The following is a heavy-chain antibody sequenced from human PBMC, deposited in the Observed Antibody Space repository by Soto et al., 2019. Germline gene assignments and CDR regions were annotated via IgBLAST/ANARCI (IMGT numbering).Heavy chain of an antibody. CDR1: GGSIISGGHY. J-gene: IGHJ4*02. D-gene: IGHD4-17*01. CDR3: ARDQGGYGDSGY. Sequence: QVQLQESGPGLVKPSQTLSLTCTVSGGSIISGGHYWSWIRQHPGKGLEWIGYIYYSGTTYYNPSLKSRLTISVDTSKNLFSLNLSSVTAADTAVYYCARDQGGYGDSGYWGQEALVTVS. V-gene: IGHV4-31*03. CDR2: IYYSGTT.